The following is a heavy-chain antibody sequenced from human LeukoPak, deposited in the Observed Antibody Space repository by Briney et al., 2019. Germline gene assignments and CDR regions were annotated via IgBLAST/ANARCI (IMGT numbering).Heavy chain of an antibody. CDR3: ARSYFWSGYFPYYFDY. CDR2: IYYSGST. CDR1: GGSISSGGYY. V-gene: IGHV4-31*03. Sequence: SETLSLICTVSGGSISSGGYYWSWIRQHPGKGLEWIGYIYYSGSTYYNPSLKSRVTISVDTSKNQFSLKLNSVTPEDTAVYYCARSYFWSGYFPYYFDYWGQGTLVTVSS. J-gene: IGHJ4*02. D-gene: IGHD3-3*01.